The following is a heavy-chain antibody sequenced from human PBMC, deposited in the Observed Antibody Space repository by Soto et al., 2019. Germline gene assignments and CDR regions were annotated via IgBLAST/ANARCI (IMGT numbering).Heavy chain of an antibody. Sequence: GGSLRLSCAAPGLTFSTYAMSWVRQAPGKGLEWVSTISGSGSSTYYADSVKGRFTISRDNSKNTLDLQMNSLRAEDTAIYYCAKDTKSNYASIDSWGQGTLVTVSS. V-gene: IGHV3-23*01. J-gene: IGHJ4*02. CDR3: AKDTKSNYASIDS. CDR1: GLTFSTYA. D-gene: IGHD4-4*01. CDR2: ISGSGSST.